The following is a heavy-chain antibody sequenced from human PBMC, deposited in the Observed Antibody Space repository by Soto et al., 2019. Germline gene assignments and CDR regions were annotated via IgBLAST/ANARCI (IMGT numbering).Heavy chain of an antibody. Sequence: ASVKISCKASGYTFTSYGISWVRQAPGQGLEWMGWISAYNGNTNYAQKLQGRVTMTTDTSTSTAYMELRSLRSDDTAVYYCARLWGETTTVTNYGMDVWGQGTTVTVSS. CDR3: ARLWGETTTVTNYGMDV. CDR2: ISAYNGNT. CDR1: GYTFTSYG. J-gene: IGHJ6*02. D-gene: IGHD4-4*01. V-gene: IGHV1-18*01.